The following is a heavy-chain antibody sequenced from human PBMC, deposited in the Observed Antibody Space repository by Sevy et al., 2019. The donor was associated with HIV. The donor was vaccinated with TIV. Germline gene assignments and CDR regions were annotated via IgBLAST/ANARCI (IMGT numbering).Heavy chain of an antibody. CDR1: GFTFSSYA. V-gene: IGHV3-23*01. Sequence: GGSLRLSCAASGFTFSSYAMSWVRQAPGKGLEWVSAISGSGGSTYYADSVKGRFTISRDNSKNTLYLQMNSLRAEDTAVYYCARLPYGNYWYFDLWGRGTLVTVSS. CDR3: ARLPYGNYWYFDL. CDR2: ISGSGGST. D-gene: IGHD3-10*01. J-gene: IGHJ2*01.